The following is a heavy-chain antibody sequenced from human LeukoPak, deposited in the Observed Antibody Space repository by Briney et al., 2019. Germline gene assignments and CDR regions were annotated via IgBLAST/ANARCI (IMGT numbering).Heavy chain of an antibody. Sequence: ASVKVSCKASGYTFTSYDMNWVRQATGQGLEWMGWMNPNSGNTGYAQKFQGRVTMTRNTSISTAYMELSSLRSEDTAVYYCARGQVTGRNKNWFDPWGQGTLVTVSS. CDR2: MNPNSGNT. V-gene: IGHV1-8*01. D-gene: IGHD1-14*01. J-gene: IGHJ5*02. CDR1: GYTFTSYD. CDR3: ARGQVTGRNKNWFDP.